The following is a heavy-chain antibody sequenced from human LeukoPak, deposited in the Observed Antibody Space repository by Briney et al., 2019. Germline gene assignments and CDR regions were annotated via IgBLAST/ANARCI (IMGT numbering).Heavy chain of an antibody. V-gene: IGHV4-59*13. Sequence: SETLSLTCTVSGVSTSSSYWSWIRQPPGKGLEWIGYIFYSGSPNYNPSPKSRVTMSLDTSKNQFSLRLSSVTAADTAVYYCARDPGDCSFDYWGQGALVTVSS. CDR2: IFYSGSP. CDR1: GVSTSSSY. J-gene: IGHJ4*02. CDR3: ARDPGDCSFDY. D-gene: IGHD2-21*01.